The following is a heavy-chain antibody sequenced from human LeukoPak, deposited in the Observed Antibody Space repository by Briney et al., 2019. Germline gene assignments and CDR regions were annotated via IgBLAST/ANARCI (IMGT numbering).Heavy chain of an antibody. V-gene: IGHV1-69*06. CDR1: GGTFSSYA. J-gene: IGHJ4*02. Sequence: SVKVSCKASGGTFSSYAISWVRQAPGQGLEWMGGIIPIFGTANYAQKFQGRVTITADKSTSIAYMELSSLRSDDTAVYYCARVGTTITTYYFDYWGQGTLVTVSS. D-gene: IGHD4-11*01. CDR3: ARVGTTITTYYFDY. CDR2: IIPIFGTA.